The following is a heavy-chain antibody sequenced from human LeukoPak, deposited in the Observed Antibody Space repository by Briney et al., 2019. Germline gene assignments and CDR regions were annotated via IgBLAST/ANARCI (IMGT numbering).Heavy chain of an antibody. D-gene: IGHD3-9*01. J-gene: IGHJ4*02. CDR2: VSASHGNT. CDR1: GYTLSNYG. Sequence: ASVKVSCKASGYTLSNYGISRGRPAPGQRLEWVGWVSASHGNTNYAQKLQGRVTMTRNTSISTAYMELSSLRSEDTAVYYCARVRIQDVLRYFDWLPDFDYWGQGTLVTVSS. V-gene: IGHV1-18*01. CDR3: ARVRIQDVLRYFDWLPDFDY.